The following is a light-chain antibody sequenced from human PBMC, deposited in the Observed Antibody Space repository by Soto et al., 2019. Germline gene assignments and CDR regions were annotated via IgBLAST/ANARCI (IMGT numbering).Light chain of an antibody. Sequence: DLQRPPSHSTLSLSVVYIVPITCRASQTISSWLAWYQQKPGKAPKLLIYGASSLESGVTPRFSGSGSGTDFTLNISSLQSEDFAVYYCQQYNNWTWTVGPGTKVDI. V-gene: IGKV1-5*03. J-gene: IGKJ1*01. CDR2: GAS. CDR1: QTISSW. CDR3: QQYNNWTWT.